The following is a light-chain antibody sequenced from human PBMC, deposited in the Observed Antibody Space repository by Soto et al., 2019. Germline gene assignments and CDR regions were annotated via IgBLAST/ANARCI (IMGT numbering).Light chain of an antibody. CDR3: QQYNNWPWT. J-gene: IGKJ1*01. V-gene: IGKV1-5*03. Sequence: DIQMTQSPSTLSASVGDGVTITCRASQSISSWLAWYQQKPGKAPKLLIYKASSLESGVPSRFSGSGSGTEFTLTISSLQPDDFAVYYCQQYNNWPWTFGQGTKVDIK. CDR2: KAS. CDR1: QSISSW.